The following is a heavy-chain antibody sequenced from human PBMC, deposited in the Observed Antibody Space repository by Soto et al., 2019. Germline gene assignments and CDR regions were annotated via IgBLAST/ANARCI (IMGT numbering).Heavy chain of an antibody. V-gene: IGHV5-51*01. CDR2: IYPGDSDT. Sequence: GESLKISCKGSGYSFSNQWIGWVRQTPGKGLEWMGIIYPGDSDTRYSPSFQGQVTISADKSINTAYLQWSSLKASDTAIYYCARGMQAGFYYGMDVWGQGTAVTVSS. CDR1: GYSFSNQW. J-gene: IGHJ6*02. D-gene: IGHD6-25*01. CDR3: ARGMQAGFYYGMDV.